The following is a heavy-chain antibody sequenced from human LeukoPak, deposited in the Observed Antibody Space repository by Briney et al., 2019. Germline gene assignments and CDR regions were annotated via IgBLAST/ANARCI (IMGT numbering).Heavy chain of an antibody. CDR1: GYTFTSYG. CDR3: ARDWQIGTTPPWFDP. J-gene: IGHJ5*02. Sequence: LAASVKVSCKASGYTFTSYGISWVRQAPGQGLEWMGWISAYNGNTNYAQKLQGRVTMTTDTSTSTAYMELRSLRSDDTAVYYCARDWQIGTTPPWFDPWGQGTLVTVSS. CDR2: ISAYNGNT. V-gene: IGHV1-18*01. D-gene: IGHD1-1*01.